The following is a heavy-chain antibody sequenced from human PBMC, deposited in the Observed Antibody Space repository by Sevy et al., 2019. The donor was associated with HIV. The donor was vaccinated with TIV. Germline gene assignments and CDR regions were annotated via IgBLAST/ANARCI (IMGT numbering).Heavy chain of an antibody. CDR1: GFTFSSYA. CDR3: AKGEKYYDSSGLTVHFDY. J-gene: IGHJ4*02. Sequence: GGSLRLSCAASGFTFSSYAMSWVRQAPGKGLEWASAISGSGGSTYYADSVKGRFTISRDNSKNTLYLQMNSLRAEDTAVYYCAKGEKYYDSSGLTVHFDYWGQGTLVTVSS. CDR2: ISGSGGST. D-gene: IGHD3-22*01. V-gene: IGHV3-23*01.